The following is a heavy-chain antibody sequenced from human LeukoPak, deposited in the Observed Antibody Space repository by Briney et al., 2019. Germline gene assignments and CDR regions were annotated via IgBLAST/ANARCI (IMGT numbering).Heavy chain of an antibody. CDR3: ATLGLRFLDPAYYYGMDV. D-gene: IGHD3-3*01. Sequence: ASVKVSCKASGYTFTCYYMHWVRQAPGQGLEWMGWINPNIGGTNYAQKFQGRVTMPRHTSISTANMELSRLRSDDTAVYYCATLGLRFLDPAYYYGMDVWGQGTTVTVSS. CDR1: GYTFTCYY. CDR2: INPNIGGT. V-gene: IGHV1-2*02. J-gene: IGHJ6*02.